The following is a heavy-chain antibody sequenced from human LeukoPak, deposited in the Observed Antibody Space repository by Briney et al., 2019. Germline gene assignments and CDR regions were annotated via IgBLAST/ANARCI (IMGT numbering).Heavy chain of an antibody. CDR1: GYTFSDYY. Sequence: ASVKVSCKASGYTFSDYYIHWVRQAPGQGLEWMGRINPNSGGTNYAQKLQGRVTMTTDTSTSTAYMELRSLRSDDTAVYYCARDGGSYYRDEYFQHWGQGTLVTVSS. CDR3: ARDGGSYYRDEYFQH. V-gene: IGHV1-2*06. J-gene: IGHJ1*01. CDR2: INPNSGGT. D-gene: IGHD1-26*01.